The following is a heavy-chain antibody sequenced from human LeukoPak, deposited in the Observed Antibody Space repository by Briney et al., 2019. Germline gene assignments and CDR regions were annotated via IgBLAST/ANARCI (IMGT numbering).Heavy chain of an antibody. D-gene: IGHD2-2*01. CDR3: ARDRGYCSSTSCYSYYYYGMDV. CDR1: GYTFTSYY. J-gene: IGHJ6*04. CDR2: INPSGGST. Sequence: GASVQVSCKASGYTFTSYYMHWVRQAPGQGLEWMGIINPSGGSTSYAQKFQGRVTMTRDTSTSTVYMELSSLRSEDTAVYYCARDRGYCSSTSCYSYYYYGMDVWGKGTTVTVSS. V-gene: IGHV1-46*01.